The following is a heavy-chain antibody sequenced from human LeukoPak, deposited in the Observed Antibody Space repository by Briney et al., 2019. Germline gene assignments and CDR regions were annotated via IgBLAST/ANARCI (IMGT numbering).Heavy chain of an antibody. J-gene: IGHJ4*02. V-gene: IGHV3-33*01. D-gene: IGHD4-23*01. CDR2: IWYDGSNK. CDR1: GFTFSSYG. Sequence: PGRSLRLSCAASGFTFSSYGMHWVRQAPGKGLEWVAVIWYDGSNKYYADSVKGRFTISRDNSKNTLYLQMNSLRAEDTAVYYCARDSPKHYGGADYWGQGTLVTVSS. CDR3: ARDSPKHYGGADY.